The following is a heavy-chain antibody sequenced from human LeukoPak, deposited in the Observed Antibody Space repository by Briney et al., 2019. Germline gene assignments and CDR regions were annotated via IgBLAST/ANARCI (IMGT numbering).Heavy chain of an antibody. D-gene: IGHD3-16*02. CDR3: ARDSLYYDYVWGSYRYTGLFDY. Sequence: GGSLRLSCAASGFTFSSYSVNWVRQAPGKGLEWVSSISSSSSYIYYADSVKGRFTISRDNAKNSLYLQMNSLRDEDTAVYYCARDSLYYDYVWGSYRYTGLFDYWGQGTLVTVSS. V-gene: IGHV3-21*01. J-gene: IGHJ4*02. CDR2: ISSSSSYI. CDR1: GFTFSSYS.